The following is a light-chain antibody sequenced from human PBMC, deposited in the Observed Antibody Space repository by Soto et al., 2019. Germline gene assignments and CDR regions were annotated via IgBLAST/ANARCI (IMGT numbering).Light chain of an antibody. Sequence: EIVLTQSPGTLSLSPGERATLSCRASQSVSSSYLAGYQQKPGQAPRLLIYGASSRATGIPDRFSGSGSGTDFPLTISRLEPEDFAVYYCQQYGSSPYTFGQGPKLEIK. V-gene: IGKV3-20*01. CDR3: QQYGSSPYT. CDR2: GAS. CDR1: QSVSSSY. J-gene: IGKJ2*01.